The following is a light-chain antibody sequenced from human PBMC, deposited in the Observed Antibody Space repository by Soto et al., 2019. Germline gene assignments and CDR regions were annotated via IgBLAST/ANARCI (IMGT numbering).Light chain of an antibody. J-gene: IGKJ1*01. Sequence: DIVMTQSPDSLAVSLGERATINCRSSQSVIDSSNNKDYLAWYQQKPGQPPKLLIYWASTRESGVPDRFSGSGSGTDFTLTIGGLQAEDVAVYYCHQYCGTAPTFGHGTKVEIK. CDR2: WAS. CDR1: QSVIDSSNNKDY. CDR3: HQYCGTAPT. V-gene: IGKV4-1*01.